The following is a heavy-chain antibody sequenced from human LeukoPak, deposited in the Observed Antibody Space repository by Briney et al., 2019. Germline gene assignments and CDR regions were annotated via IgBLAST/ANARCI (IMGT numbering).Heavy chain of an antibody. CDR1: GYTLTELS. CDR2: FDPEDGET. V-gene: IGHV1-24*01. CDR3: ATTILEWLLWS. J-gene: IGHJ4*02. Sequence: ASVNVSCKVSGYTLTELSMHWVRQAPGKGRGWMGGFDPEDGETIYAQKFQGRVTMTEDTSTDTAYMELSSLRSEDTAVYYCATTILEWLLWSWGQGTLVTVSS. D-gene: IGHD3-3*01.